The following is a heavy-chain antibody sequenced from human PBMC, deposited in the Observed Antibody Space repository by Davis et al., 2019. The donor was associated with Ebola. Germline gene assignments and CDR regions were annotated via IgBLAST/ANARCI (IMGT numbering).Heavy chain of an antibody. D-gene: IGHD2-15*01. CDR1: GFTVSSNY. Sequence: PGGSLRLSCAASGFTVSSNYMSWVRQAPGKGLEWVSHVAAAGDHISYADFVEGRLIISRDNAKNSLYLQMNSLRDEDTAVYFCARRILSESRGGMDVWGRGTTVVVSS. CDR3: ARRILSESRGGMDV. J-gene: IGHJ6*02. V-gene: IGHV3-11*01. CDR2: VAAAGDHI.